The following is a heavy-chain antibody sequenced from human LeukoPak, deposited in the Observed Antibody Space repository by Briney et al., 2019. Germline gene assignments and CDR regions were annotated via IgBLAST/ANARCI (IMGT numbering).Heavy chain of an antibody. J-gene: IGHJ4*02. CDR3: ARAMVRGVPLDY. CDR1: GFTFSDYY. V-gene: IGHV3-11*01. D-gene: IGHD3-10*01. Sequence: GGSLRLSCAASGFTFSDYYMSWIRQAPGKGLEWVSYISSSGSTIYYADSVKGRFTISRDNAKNSLYLQMNSLGAEDTAVYYCARAMVRGVPLDYWGQGTLVTVSS. CDR2: ISSSGSTI.